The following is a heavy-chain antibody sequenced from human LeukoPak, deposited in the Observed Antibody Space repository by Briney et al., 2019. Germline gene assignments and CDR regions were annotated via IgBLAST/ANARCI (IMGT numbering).Heavy chain of an antibody. V-gene: IGHV1-18*04. D-gene: IGHD6-6*01. J-gene: IGHJ6*03. CDR2: ISAYNGNT. CDR1: GHTFTGYY. CDR3: ARVGSIAARNYYYYMDV. Sequence: ASVKVSCKASGHTFTGYYMHWVRQAPGQGLEWMGWISAYNGNTNYAQKLQGRVTMTTDTSTSTAYMELRSLRSDDTAVYYCARVGSIAARNYYYYMDVWGRGTTVTVSS.